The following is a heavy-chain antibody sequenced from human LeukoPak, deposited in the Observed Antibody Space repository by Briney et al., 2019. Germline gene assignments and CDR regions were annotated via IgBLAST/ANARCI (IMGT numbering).Heavy chain of an antibody. D-gene: IGHD3-10*01. CDR2: INPNSGGT. Sequence: ASVHVSCKASGYTFTGYYMHWVRQAPGQGLEWMGWINPNSGGTNYAQKFQGRVTMTRDTSISTAYMELSRLRSDDTAVYYCARDQAMVRGSLSGMDVWGQGTTVTVSS. J-gene: IGHJ6*02. CDR1: GYTFTGYY. V-gene: IGHV1-2*02. CDR3: ARDQAMVRGSLSGMDV.